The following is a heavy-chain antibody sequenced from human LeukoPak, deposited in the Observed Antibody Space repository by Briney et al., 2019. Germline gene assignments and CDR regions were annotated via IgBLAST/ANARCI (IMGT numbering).Heavy chain of an antibody. D-gene: IGHD6-13*01. V-gene: IGHV3-23*01. CDR1: GFTISSYG. CDR3: AKGREGSSWFLFDY. J-gene: IGHJ4*02. CDR2: ISGSGGST. Sequence: GGSLRLSCAASGFTISSYGMSWVRQAPGKGLEWVSAISGSGGSTYYADSVKGRFTISRDNSKSTLYLQMNSLRAEDTAVYYCAKGREGSSWFLFDYWGQGTLVTVSS.